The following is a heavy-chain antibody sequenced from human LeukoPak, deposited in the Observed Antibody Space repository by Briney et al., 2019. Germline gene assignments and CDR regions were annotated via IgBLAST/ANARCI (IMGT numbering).Heavy chain of an antibody. CDR1: GFTFSSHN. Sequence: PGGSLRLSCAASGFTFSSHNMNWFRQAPGQGLEWVSYISSSSTVIYYADSVKGRFTVSSDNDKTSLYMQMNGLRDEDTAVLYCARDDSSGYYFDYWGQGTLVTVSS. CDR2: ISSSSTVI. V-gene: IGHV3-48*02. CDR3: ARDDSSGYYFDY. D-gene: IGHD3-22*01. J-gene: IGHJ4*02.